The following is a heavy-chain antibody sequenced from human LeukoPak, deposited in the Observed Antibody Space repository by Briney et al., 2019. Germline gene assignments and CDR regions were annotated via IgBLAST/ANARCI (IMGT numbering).Heavy chain of an antibody. CDR1: GYTFTGYY. CDR3: TRAYCSGGRCFTDY. D-gene: IGHD2-15*01. CDR2: IDPNSGGT. J-gene: IGHJ4*02. V-gene: IGHV1-2*06. Sequence: ASVTVSCKASGYTFTGYYMHWVRRAPGQGLEWMGRIDPNSGGTDYAQKFQGRVAMTRDTSISTAYMELSRLRSDDTAVYYCTRAYCSGGRCFTDYWGQGTLVTVSS.